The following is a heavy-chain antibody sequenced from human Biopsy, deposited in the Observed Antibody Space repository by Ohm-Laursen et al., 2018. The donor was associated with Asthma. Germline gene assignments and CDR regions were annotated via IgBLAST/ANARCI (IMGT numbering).Heavy chain of an antibody. CDR1: GFTFSSYA. Sequence: SLRLSCAASGFTFSSYAMSWVRQAPGKGLEWVAVISYDGSNKYYADSVKGRFTISRDNSKNTLHLQMNSLRAEDTAVYYCASQSSGPDFWSGYYYFDYWGQGTLVTVSS. D-gene: IGHD3-3*01. J-gene: IGHJ4*02. V-gene: IGHV3-30*03. CDR2: ISYDGSNK. CDR3: ASQSSGPDFWSGYYYFDY.